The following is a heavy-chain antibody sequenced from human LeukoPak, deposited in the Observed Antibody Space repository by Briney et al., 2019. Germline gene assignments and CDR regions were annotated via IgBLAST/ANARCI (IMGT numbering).Heavy chain of an antibody. V-gene: IGHV1-18*01. J-gene: IGHJ5*02. Sequence: ASVKVSCKASGYTFTSYGISWVRQAPGQGLEWMGWISAYNGNTNYAQKLQGRVTMTTDTSTSTAYMELRSLRSDDTAVYYCARTLGDYVWGGYRPRRFDPWGQGTLVTVSS. CDR2: ISAYNGNT. D-gene: IGHD3-16*02. CDR1: GYTFTSYG. CDR3: ARTLGDYVWGGYRPRRFDP.